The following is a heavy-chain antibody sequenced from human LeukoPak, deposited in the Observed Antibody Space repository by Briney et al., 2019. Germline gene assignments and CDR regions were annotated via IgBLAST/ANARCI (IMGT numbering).Heavy chain of an antibody. CDR2: MSGSGGST. D-gene: IGHD6-19*01. Sequence: PGGSLRLSCAGSGFSFSNYAMSWVRQAPGKGLEWVSSMSGSGGSTFYADSVKGRFTISRDNAKNTLYLQVNSLRAEDTAVYYCLSGSWYFDYWGQGTLVTVSS. V-gene: IGHV3-23*01. CDR1: GFSFSNYA. J-gene: IGHJ4*02. CDR3: LSGSWYFDY.